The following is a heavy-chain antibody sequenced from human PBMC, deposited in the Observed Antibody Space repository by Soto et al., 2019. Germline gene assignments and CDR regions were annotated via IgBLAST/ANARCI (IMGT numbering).Heavy chain of an antibody. CDR3: AHRPGDYFDY. J-gene: IGHJ4*01. CDR2: IYWNDDK. CDR1: GFSLSTSGVG. Sequence: QITLKESGPTLVKPTQTLTLTCTFSGFSLSTSGVGVGWIRQPPGKALEWLALIYWNDDKRYSPSLKSRLTITMDTSKSQMVLTKTNMDPVDTATYYCAHRPGDYFDYWVHGTLVTVSS. V-gene: IGHV2-5*01. D-gene: IGHD3-10*01.